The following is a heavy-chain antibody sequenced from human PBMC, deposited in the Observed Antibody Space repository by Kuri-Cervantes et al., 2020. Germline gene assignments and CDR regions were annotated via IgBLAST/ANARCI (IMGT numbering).Heavy chain of an antibody. Sequence: GGSLRLSCAASGFTFSSYAMHWVRQAPGKGLEWVAVISYDGSNKYYADSVKGRFTISRDNSKNTLYLQMNSLRAEDTAVYDCARAKGYYVGIGYFDYWGQGTLVTVSS. V-gene: IGHV3-30-3*01. J-gene: IGHJ4*02. CDR2: ISYDGSNK. CDR1: GFTFSSYA. CDR3: ARAKGYYVGIGYFDY. D-gene: IGHD1-26*01.